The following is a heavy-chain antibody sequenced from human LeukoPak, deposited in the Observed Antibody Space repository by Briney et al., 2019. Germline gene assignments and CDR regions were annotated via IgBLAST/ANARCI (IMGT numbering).Heavy chain of an antibody. J-gene: IGHJ6*02. Sequence: NASETLSLTCTVSGGSISSYYWSWIRQPPGKGLEWIGYIYYSGSTNHNTSLKSRVTIAVDTSKNQFSLKLSSVTAADTAVYYCARRGHYDCWSGYQYGMDVWGQGTTVSVSS. CDR2: IYYSGST. V-gene: IGHV4-59*08. CDR3: ARRGHYDCWSGYQYGMDV. CDR1: GGSISSYY. D-gene: IGHD3-3*01.